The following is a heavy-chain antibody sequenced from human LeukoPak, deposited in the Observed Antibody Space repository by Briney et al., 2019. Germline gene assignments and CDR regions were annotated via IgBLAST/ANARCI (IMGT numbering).Heavy chain of an antibody. CDR2: IKGDGSER. CDR1: GFTFSSCW. J-gene: IGHJ4*02. CDR3: ARSLPYGTTWYGRSDF. Sequence: GGSLRLSCVVSGFTFSSCWMSWVRQAPGKGLEWVANIKGDGSERYYADSVKGRFTISRDNAKNSLYLEMNSLRAEDTAIYYCARSLPYGTTWYGRSDFWGQGTLVTVSS. V-gene: IGHV3-7*03. D-gene: IGHD6-13*01.